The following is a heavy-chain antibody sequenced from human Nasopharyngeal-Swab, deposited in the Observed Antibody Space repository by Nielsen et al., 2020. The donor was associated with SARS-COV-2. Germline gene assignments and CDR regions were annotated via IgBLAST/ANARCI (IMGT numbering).Heavy chain of an antibody. V-gene: IGHV4-39*07. Sequence: GSLRLSCTVSGGSISSSSYYWGWIRQPPGKRLEWIGSIYYSGSTYYNPSLKSRVTISVDTSKNQFSLKLSSVTAADTAVYYCVGSSWYGDYYYYYGMDVWGQGTTVTVSS. CDR3: VGSSWYGDYYYYYGMDV. CDR1: GGSISSSSYY. CDR2: IYYSGST. D-gene: IGHD6-13*01. J-gene: IGHJ6*02.